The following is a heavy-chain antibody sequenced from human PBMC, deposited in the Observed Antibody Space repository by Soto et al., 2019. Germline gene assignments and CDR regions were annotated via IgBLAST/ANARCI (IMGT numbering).Heavy chain of an antibody. V-gene: IGHV1-69*01. J-gene: IGHJ4*02. CDR2: LIPIFGTA. D-gene: IGHD2-15*01. Sequence: QVQLVQSGAEVKKPGSSVKVSCKASGGTFSSYAISWVRQAPGQGLEWMGGLIPIFGTANYAQKFQGRVTITADEATSTAYMELSSLRSEDTAVYYCARLGYCSGGSCSPPEDYWGQGTLVTVSS. CDR1: GGTFSSYA. CDR3: ARLGYCSGGSCSPPEDY.